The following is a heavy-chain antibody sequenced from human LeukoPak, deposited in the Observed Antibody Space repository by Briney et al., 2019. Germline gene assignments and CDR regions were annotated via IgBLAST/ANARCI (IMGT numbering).Heavy chain of an antibody. CDR3: AFGPHQQWLLADY. CDR1: GFTFRSYW. CDR2: ITGSGDST. Sequence: PGGSLRLSCAASGFTFRSYWMYWVRQAPGKGLQLVSTITGSGDSTFYADSVNGRFTVSRDNSKNTLYLQMSSLRADDTALYYCAFGPHQQWLLADYWGQGTLVTVSS. D-gene: IGHD6-19*01. J-gene: IGHJ4*02. V-gene: IGHV3-23*01.